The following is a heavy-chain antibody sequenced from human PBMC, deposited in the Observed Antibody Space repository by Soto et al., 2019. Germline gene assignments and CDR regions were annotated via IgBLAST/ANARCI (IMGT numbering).Heavy chain of an antibody. CDR1: GYTFTSYY. D-gene: IGHD4-17*01. CDR3: ARVPGDYRFDY. V-gene: IGHV1-46*03. CDR2: INPSGGSA. Sequence: ASVKVSCKASGYTFTSYYMHWVRQAPGQGLEWMGIINPSGGSASYAQKFQGRVTITTDESTSTVYMELSSLRSEDTAVYYCARVPGDYRFDYWGQGTLVT. J-gene: IGHJ4*02.